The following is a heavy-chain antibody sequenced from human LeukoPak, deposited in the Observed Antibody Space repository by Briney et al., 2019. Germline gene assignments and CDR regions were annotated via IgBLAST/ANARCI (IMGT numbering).Heavy chain of an antibody. CDR3: ARVPPSLYGSGSYYKRQAFDI. D-gene: IGHD3-10*01. Sequence: PSETLSLTCTVSGGSISSSSYYWGWIRQPPGKGLEWIGEINHSGSTNYNPSLKSRVTISVDTSKNQFSLKLSSVTAADTAVYYCARVPPSLYGSGSYYKRQAFDIWGQGTMVTVSS. V-gene: IGHV4-39*07. J-gene: IGHJ3*02. CDR1: GGSISSSSYY. CDR2: INHSGST.